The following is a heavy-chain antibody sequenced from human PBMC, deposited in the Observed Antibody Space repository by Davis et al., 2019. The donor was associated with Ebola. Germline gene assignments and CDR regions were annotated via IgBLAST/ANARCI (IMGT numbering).Heavy chain of an antibody. CDR1: GGSFSGYY. CDR3: ARGRYCSSTSCYVGWFDP. Sequence: SQTLSLTCAVYGGSFSGYYWSWIRQPPGKGLEWIGEINHSGSTNYNPSLKSRVTISVDTSKNQFSLKLSSVTAADTAVYYCARGRYCSSTSCYVGWFDPWGQGTLVTVSS. V-gene: IGHV4-34*01. D-gene: IGHD2-2*01. J-gene: IGHJ5*02. CDR2: INHSGST.